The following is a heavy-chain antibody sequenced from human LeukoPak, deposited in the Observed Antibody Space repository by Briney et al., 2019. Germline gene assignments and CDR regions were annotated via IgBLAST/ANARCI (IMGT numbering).Heavy chain of an antibody. Sequence: GESLKIFCKGSGYSFTSYWIGWVRQMPGKGLEWMGTIYPGDSDTRYSPSFQGQVTISADKSISTAYLQWSRLKASDTGMYYCARWNDILPGYLTDWGQGTLVTVSS. CDR3: ARWNDILPGYLTD. V-gene: IGHV5-51*01. CDR1: GYSFTSYW. D-gene: IGHD3-9*01. J-gene: IGHJ4*02. CDR2: IYPGDSDT.